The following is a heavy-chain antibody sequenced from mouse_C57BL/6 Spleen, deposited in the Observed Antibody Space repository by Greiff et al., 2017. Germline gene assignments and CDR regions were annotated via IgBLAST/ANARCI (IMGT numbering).Heavy chain of an antibody. D-gene: IGHD1-1*01. CDR3: ARSGEDYYGSSYTWFAY. J-gene: IGHJ3*01. CDR2: IDPSDSET. Sequence: VQLQQSGAELVRPGSSVKLSCKASGYTFTSYWMPWVKQRPIQGLEWIGNIDPSDSETHYNQKFKDQATLTVDKSSSTAYMPLSSLTSEDSAVYYCARSGEDYYGSSYTWFAYWGQGTLVTVSA. V-gene: IGHV1-52*01. CDR1: GYTFTSYW.